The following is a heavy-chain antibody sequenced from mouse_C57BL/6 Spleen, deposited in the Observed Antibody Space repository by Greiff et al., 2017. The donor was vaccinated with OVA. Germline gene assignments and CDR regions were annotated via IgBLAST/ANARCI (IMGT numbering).Heavy chain of an antibody. CDR2: IWSGGST. D-gene: IGHD4-1*01. CDR1: GFSFTSYG. J-gene: IGHJ4*01. V-gene: IGHV2-2*01. Sequence: VQLVESGPGLVQPSQSLSITCTVSGFSFTSYGVHWVRQSPGKGLEWLGVIWSGGSTDYNAAFISRLSISKDNSKSQVFFKMNSLQADDTAMYYCARNPNCDGYAMDYWGQGTSVTVSS. CDR3: ARNPNCDGYAMDY.